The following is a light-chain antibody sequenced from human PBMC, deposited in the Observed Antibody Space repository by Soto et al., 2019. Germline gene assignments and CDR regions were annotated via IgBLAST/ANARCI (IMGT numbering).Light chain of an antibody. CDR1: TSDIANYNL. V-gene: IGLV2-23*01. CDR2: EDN. CDR3: CSYEVVPTLSVI. Sequence: QSALTQPASVSGSPGQSITISCTGTTSDIANYNLVSWYQQHPGKVPKLIIHEDNKRPSGISDRSSGSKSGNTASLTISALQAEDEADYYCCSYEVVPTLSVIFGGGTKLTVL. J-gene: IGLJ2*01.